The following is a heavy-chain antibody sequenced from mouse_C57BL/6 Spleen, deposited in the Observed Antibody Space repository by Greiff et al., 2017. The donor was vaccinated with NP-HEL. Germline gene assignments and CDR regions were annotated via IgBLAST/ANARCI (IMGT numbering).Heavy chain of an antibody. J-gene: IGHJ2*01. CDR1: GFTFSSYA. CDR3: ARDYYGSSSVDC. D-gene: IGHD1-1*01. Sequence: EVHLVESGGGLVKPGGSLKLSCAASGFTFSSYAMSWVRQTPEKRLEWVATLSAGGSYTSYPDNVKGRFTISRYNAKNNLYLQMSHLKSEDTAMDYCARDYYGSSSVDCWGQGTTLTVAS. V-gene: IGHV5-4*01. CDR2: LSAGGSYT.